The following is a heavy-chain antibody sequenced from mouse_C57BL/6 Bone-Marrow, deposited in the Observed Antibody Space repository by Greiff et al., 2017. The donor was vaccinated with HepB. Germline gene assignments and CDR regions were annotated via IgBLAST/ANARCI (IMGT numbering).Heavy chain of an antibody. V-gene: IGHV1-67*01. CDR1: GYTFTDYA. J-gene: IGHJ3*01. D-gene: IGHD2-12*01. Sequence: QVQLQQSGPELVRPGVSVKISCKGSGYTFTDYAMHWVKQSHAKSLEWIGVISTYYGDTSYNQKFKDKATMTVDKPSSTAYMDLARLTSEDSAVCYCARLRLRFAYWGQGTLLTVSA. CDR3: ARLRLRFAY. CDR2: ISTYYGDT.